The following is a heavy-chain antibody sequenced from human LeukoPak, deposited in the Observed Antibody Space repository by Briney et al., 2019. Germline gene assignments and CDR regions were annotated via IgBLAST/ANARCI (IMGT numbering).Heavy chain of an antibody. V-gene: IGHV3-7*01. CDR1: RFTFRNYW. Sequence: GGSLRLSCVASRFTFRNYWMSWVRQAPAKGLEWVANINQDGSKKRYADSMKGRFTISRDNAKESLYLQLNSLRAEDTAVYYCAKWGPYCVGDYCPALDSWGPGTLVTVSS. D-gene: IGHD2-21*02. CDR2: INQDGSKK. J-gene: IGHJ4*02. CDR3: AKWGPYCVGDYCPALDS.